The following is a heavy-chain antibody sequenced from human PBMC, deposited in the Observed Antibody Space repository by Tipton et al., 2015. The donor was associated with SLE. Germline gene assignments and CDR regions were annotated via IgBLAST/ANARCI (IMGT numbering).Heavy chain of an antibody. Sequence: LRLSCTVSGGSISSHYWSWIRQPPGKGLEWIGYIYYSGRTNYNPSLKSRVTISVDTSKNQFSLKLSSVTAADTAVYFCARGNYYMDVWGKGTTVIVSS. J-gene: IGHJ6*03. CDR3: ARGNYYMDV. CDR1: GGSISSHY. CDR2: IYYSGRT. V-gene: IGHV4-59*08.